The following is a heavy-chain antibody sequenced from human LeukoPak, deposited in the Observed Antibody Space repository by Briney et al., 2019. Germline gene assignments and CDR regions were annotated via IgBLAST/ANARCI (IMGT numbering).Heavy chain of an antibody. CDR3: ARKRPVDYYDSSGYYYDAFDI. CDR1: GYTFTGYY. V-gene: IGHV1-2*02. CDR2: INPNSGGT. Sequence: GASVKVSCKASGYTFTGYYMHWVRQAPGQGLEWMGWINPNSGGTNYAQKFQGRVTMTRDTSISTAYMELSRLRSDDTAVYYCARKRPVDYYDSSGYYYDAFDIWGQGTMVTVSS. J-gene: IGHJ3*02. D-gene: IGHD3-22*01.